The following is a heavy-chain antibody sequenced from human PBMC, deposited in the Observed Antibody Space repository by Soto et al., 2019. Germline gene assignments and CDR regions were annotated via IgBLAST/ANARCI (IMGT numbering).Heavy chain of an antibody. D-gene: IGHD6-19*01. V-gene: IGHV1-2*04. CDR2: INPNSGGT. J-gene: IGHJ4*02. CDR3: ARIGSSGWYDPFDY. CDR1: GYTFTGYY. Sequence: ASVKVSCKASGYTFTGYYMHWVRQAPGQGLEWMGWINPNSGGTNYAQKFQGWVTMTRDTSISTAYMELSRLRSEDTAVYYCARIGSSGWYDPFDYWGQGTLVTVSS.